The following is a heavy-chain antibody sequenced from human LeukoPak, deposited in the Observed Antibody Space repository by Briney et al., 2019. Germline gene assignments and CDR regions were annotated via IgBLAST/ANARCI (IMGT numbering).Heavy chain of an antibody. CDR2: INTGNGDT. CDR1: GFTFTNYG. D-gene: IGHD4-17*01. V-gene: IGHV1-18*01. Sequence: GASVKVSCKASGFTFTNYGLSWVRQAPGQGLEWMGWINTGNGDTNYAQRVQDRVTMTTDTSTSTAYMQLRSLRPDDTAMYYCASLRYGHAINIWGQGTMVTVSS. CDR3: ASLRYGHAINI. J-gene: IGHJ3*02.